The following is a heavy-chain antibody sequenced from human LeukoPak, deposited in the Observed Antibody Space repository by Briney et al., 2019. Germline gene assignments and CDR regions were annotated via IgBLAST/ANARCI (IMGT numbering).Heavy chain of an antibody. CDR1: GFTFSSYS. CDR2: ISSSSSTI. D-gene: IGHD1-26*01. CDR3: ATKGGSDRYFGS. Sequence: PGGSLRLSCAGSGFTFSSYSMNWVRQAPGKGLEWVSYISSSSSTIYYADSVKGRFTISRDNAKNSLYLQMHSLKTEDTAVYYCATKGGSDRYFGSWGQGTLVTVSS. J-gene: IGHJ4*02. V-gene: IGHV3-48*01.